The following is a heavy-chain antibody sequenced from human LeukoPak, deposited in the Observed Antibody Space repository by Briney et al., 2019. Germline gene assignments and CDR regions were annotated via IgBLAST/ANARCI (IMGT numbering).Heavy chain of an antibody. CDR1: GFTFSSYA. CDR3: ARDRNDAFDI. Sequence: PGGSLRLSCAASGFTFSSYAMHWVRQAPGKGLEWVAVISYDGSNKYYADSVKGRFTISRDNAKNSLYLQMNSLRAEDTAVYYCARDRNDAFDIWGQGTKVTVSS. V-gene: IGHV3-30-3*01. CDR2: ISYDGSNK. D-gene: IGHD4-11*01. J-gene: IGHJ3*02.